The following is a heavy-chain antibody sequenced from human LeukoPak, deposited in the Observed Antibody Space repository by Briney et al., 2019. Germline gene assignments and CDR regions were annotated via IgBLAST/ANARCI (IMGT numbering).Heavy chain of an antibody. CDR3: ARDLSGGGLDY. Sequence: QTGGSLRLSCAASGFIFSSYAMHWVRHAPGKGLEYVSAISNNAVRTYYVDSVKGRFTISRDNSKNTLYLQMGSLRPDDMAVYYCARDLSGGGLDYWGQGTLVTVSS. CDR1: GFIFSSYA. V-gene: IGHV3-64*02. CDR2: ISNNAVRT. J-gene: IGHJ4*02. D-gene: IGHD3-10*01.